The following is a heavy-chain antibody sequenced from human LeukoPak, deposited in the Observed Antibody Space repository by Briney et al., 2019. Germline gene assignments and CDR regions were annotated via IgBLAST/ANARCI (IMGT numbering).Heavy chain of an antibody. J-gene: IGHJ4*02. CDR3: AKGDSTSCCRGEVY. CDR2: IRYDGSNK. V-gene: IGHV3-30*02. CDR1: GFTFSSYG. Sequence: SGGSLRLSCAASGFTFSSYGMHWVRQAPGKGLEWVAFIRYDGSNKYYADSVKGRFTISRDNSKNTLYLQMSSLRAEDTAVYYCAKGDSTSCCRGEVYWGQGTLVTVSS. D-gene: IGHD2-2*01.